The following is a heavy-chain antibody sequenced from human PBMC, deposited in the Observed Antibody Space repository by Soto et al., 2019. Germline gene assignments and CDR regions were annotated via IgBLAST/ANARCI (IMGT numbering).Heavy chain of an antibody. V-gene: IGHV4-34*01. CDR3: ATRITVFGLLIPPFDP. D-gene: IGHD3-3*01. Sequence: SETLSLTCAVYGGSFSGYYWSWISQPPGRGLEWIGEINHSGTTNNNPSLKSRVTMSVDTSKNQFSLRLSSVTAADTAIYYCATRITVFGLLIPPFDPWGQGAQVTVSS. CDR2: INHSGTT. CDR1: GGSFSGYY. J-gene: IGHJ5*02.